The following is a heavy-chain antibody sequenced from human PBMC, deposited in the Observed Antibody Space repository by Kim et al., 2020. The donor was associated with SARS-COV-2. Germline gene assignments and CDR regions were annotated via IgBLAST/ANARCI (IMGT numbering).Heavy chain of an antibody. J-gene: IGHJ6*02. CDR2: TYYRSKWYN. CDR3: ALEWGAYCSSTSCYLSDYGMDV. D-gene: IGHD2-2*01. Sequence: SQTLSLTCAISGDSVSSNSAAWNWIRQSPSRGLEWLGRTYYRSKWYNDYAVSVKSRITINPDTSKNQFSLQLNSVTPEDTAVYYCALEWGAYCSSTSCYLSDYGMDVWGQGTTVTVSS. V-gene: IGHV6-1*01. CDR1: GDSVSSNSAA.